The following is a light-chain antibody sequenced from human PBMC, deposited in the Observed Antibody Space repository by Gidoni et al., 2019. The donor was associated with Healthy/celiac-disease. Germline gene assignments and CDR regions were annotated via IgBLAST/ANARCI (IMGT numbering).Light chain of an antibody. CDR1: QSISSW. CDR3: QQYNSIRT. CDR2: KAS. V-gene: IGKV1-5*03. J-gene: IGKJ1*01. Sequence: DIQMTQSPSTLSASVGDRVTITCRASQSISSWLAWYQQKPGKAPKLLIYKASSLERGVPSRFSGSGSGTEFTLTISSLQPDDFATYYCQQYNSIRTFGQGTKVEIK.